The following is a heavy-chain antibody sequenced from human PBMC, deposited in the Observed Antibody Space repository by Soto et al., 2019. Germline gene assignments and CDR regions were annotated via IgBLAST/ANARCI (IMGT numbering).Heavy chain of an antibody. CDR2: ISYDGSNK. D-gene: IGHD6-19*01. Sequence: GESLKISCAASGFTFSSYGMHWVRQAPGKGLEWVAVISYDGSNKYYADSVKGRFTISRDNSKNTLYLQMNSLRAEDTAVYYCAKDRSRTSSGRYYYYYYGMDVWGQGTTVTVSS. CDR3: AKDRSRTSSGRYYYYYYGMDV. J-gene: IGHJ6*02. CDR1: GFTFSSYG. V-gene: IGHV3-30*18.